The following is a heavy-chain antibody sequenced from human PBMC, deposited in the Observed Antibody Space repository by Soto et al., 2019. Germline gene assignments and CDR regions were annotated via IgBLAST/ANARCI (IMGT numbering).Heavy chain of an antibody. CDR3: AREPDIVVAIGMDV. Sequence: QVQLVQSGAEVKKPGASVKVSCKASGYTFTSYAMHWVRQAPGQRLEWMGWINAGNGNTKYSQKFQGRVTITRDTSASTAYMELSRLRSEDTAVYYCAREPDIVVAIGMDVWGQGTTVTVSS. V-gene: IGHV1-3*01. CDR2: INAGNGNT. D-gene: IGHD2-15*01. J-gene: IGHJ6*02. CDR1: GYTFTSYA.